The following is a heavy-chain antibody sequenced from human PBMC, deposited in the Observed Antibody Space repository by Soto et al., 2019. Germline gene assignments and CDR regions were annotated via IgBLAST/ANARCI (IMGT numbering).Heavy chain of an antibody. V-gene: IGHV1-2*02. J-gene: IGHJ4*02. CDR2: MNPKSGGT. D-gene: IGHD3-22*01. Sequence: ASVKVSCKASGYTFSAYYTHWVRQAPGQGLEWMGWMNPKSGGTYFAQKFQGRVTLTRDTSISTAYMEVNRLRSDDTAVYYCAPHYPDSSGYFDHWGQGTLVTVSS. CDR3: APHYPDSSGYFDH. CDR1: GYTFSAYY.